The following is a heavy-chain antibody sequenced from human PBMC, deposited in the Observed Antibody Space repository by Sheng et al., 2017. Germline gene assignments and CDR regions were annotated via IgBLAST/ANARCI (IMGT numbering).Heavy chain of an antibody. CDR1: GSTVMSNY. V-gene: IGHV3-53*01. Sequence: EVQLVESGGGLIQPGGSLRLSCAAFGSTVMSNYISWVRQAPGKGLEWVSVSYNGGDTYYADSVKGRFTISRDNSRSTVYLQMNSLRAEDTAVYYCARDKSPVGAFWYWGQGTLVTVSS. D-gene: IGHD1-26*01. J-gene: IGHJ4*02. CDR3: ARDKSPVGAFWY. CDR2: SYNGGDT.